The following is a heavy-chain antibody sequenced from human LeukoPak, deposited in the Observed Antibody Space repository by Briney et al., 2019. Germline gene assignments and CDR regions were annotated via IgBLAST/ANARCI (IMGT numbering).Heavy chain of an antibody. V-gene: IGHV3-23*01. CDR2: ISGSDDGT. D-gene: IGHD2/OR15-2a*01. CDR3: VNTGNSRGAY. J-gene: IGHJ4*02. CDR1: GFTFSTYA. Sequence: GGSLRLSCAASGFTFSTYAMSWVRQIPGKGLEWVSAISGSDDGTYYADSVKGRFTISRDNSKNTLYLQMNSLRAEDTAVYYCVNTGNSRGAYWGQGTLVTVSS.